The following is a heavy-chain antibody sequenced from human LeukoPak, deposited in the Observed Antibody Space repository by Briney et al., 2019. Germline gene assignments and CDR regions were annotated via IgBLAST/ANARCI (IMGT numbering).Heavy chain of an antibody. CDR2: INSDGSSP. CDR1: GFPFSSNW. V-gene: IGHV3-74*01. CDR3: AKDRSSGGSCYNY. D-gene: IGHD2-15*01. J-gene: IGHJ4*02. Sequence: GGSLRLSCAASGFPFSSNWMHWVRQAPGKGLVWVSRINSDGSSPHYADSVKGRFTISRDNAKNTLYLQMNSLRAEDTAVYYCAKDRSSGGSCYNYWGQGTLVTVSS.